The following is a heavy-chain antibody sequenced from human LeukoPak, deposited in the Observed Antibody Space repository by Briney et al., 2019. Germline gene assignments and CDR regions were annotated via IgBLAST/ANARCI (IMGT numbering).Heavy chain of an antibody. CDR2: IRYDGSNK. Sequence: GGSLRLSCAASGFTFSSYGMHWVRQAPGKGLEWVAFIRYDGSNKYSTDSVKGRFTISRDNSKNTLYLQMNSLRAEDTAVYYCAKDLSGPRSLEWLFPYYFDYWGQGTLVTVSS. D-gene: IGHD3-3*01. J-gene: IGHJ4*02. V-gene: IGHV3-30*02. CDR3: AKDLSGPRSLEWLFPYYFDY. CDR1: GFTFSSYG.